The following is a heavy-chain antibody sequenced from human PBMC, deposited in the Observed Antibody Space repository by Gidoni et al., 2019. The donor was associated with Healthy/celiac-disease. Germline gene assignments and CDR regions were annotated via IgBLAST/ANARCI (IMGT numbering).Heavy chain of an antibody. CDR2: ISWDGGRT. Sequence: EVQLVESEGVVVQPGGSLRLYCAASGFTFDDYTMHWVRQAPGQGLEWVSLISWDGGRTYYADSVKGRFTISRDNSKNSLYLQMNSLRIEDTALYYCAKDLGSSTRGRAFDYWGQGTLVTVSS. J-gene: IGHJ4*02. CDR3: AKDLGSSTRGRAFDY. D-gene: IGHD2-2*01. CDR1: GFTFDDYT. V-gene: IGHV3-43*01.